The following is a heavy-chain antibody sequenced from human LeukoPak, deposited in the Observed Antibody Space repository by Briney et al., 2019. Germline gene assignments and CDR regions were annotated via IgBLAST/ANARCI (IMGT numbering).Heavy chain of an antibody. CDR1: GGSISNYY. V-gene: IGHV4-4*07. J-gene: IGHJ3*02. CDR3: ARARELVAGSVVDAFDI. CDR2: IYTSGST. Sequence: SETLSLTCTVSGGSISNYYWSWIRQPPGKGLEWIGRIYTSGSTNYNPSLKSRVTMSVDTSKNQFSLKLSSVTAADTAVYYCARARELVAGSVVDAFDIWGQGTMVTVSS. D-gene: IGHD6-19*01.